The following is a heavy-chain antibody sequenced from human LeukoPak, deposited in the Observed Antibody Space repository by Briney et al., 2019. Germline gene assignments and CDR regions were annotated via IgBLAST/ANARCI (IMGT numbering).Heavy chain of an antibody. J-gene: IGHJ4*02. Sequence: PSETLSLTCTVSGGSISSYYWSWIRQPPGKGLEWIGSIYYSGSTYYNPSLKSRVTISVDTSKNQFSLKLSSVSAADTAVYYCARARDVYNWDFWGQGTLVTVS. CDR3: ARARDVYNWDF. V-gene: IGHV4-39*07. D-gene: IGHD5-24*01. CDR1: GGSISSYY. CDR2: IYYSGST.